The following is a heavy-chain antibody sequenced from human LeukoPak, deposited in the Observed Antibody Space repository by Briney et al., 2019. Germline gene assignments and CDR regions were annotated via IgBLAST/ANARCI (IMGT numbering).Heavy chain of an antibody. Sequence: ASVKVSCKASGYTSSNYCIHWTRQAPGHGLEWMGIFNPTYSIPTYAPTFEGRVTMTSDMSTSTFYMDLSTLRSEDTAVYFCAKDPRNILTGDFDDFDIWGQGTMVIVSS. D-gene: IGHD3-9*01. CDR1: GYTSSNYC. J-gene: IGHJ3*02. V-gene: IGHV1-46*01. CDR2: FNPTYSIP. CDR3: AKDPRNILTGDFDDFDI.